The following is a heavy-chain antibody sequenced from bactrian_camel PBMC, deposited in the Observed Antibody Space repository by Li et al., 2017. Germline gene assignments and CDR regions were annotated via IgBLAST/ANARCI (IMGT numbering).Heavy chain of an antibody. V-gene: IGHV3S1*01. Sequence: VQLVESGGGSVPTGGSLTLPCTYNYPSHCMAWFRQAPGKEREAVAGIETDATTTYADAVKGRFTISKDSDKDTLHLHMSSLKVEDTAMYYCAATATDRFACRTRYVTMFPDRGQGTQVTVS. J-gene: IGHJ4*01. CDR3: AATATDRFACRTRYVTMFPD. CDR2: IETDATTT. D-gene: IGHD4*01. CDR1: YNYPSHC.